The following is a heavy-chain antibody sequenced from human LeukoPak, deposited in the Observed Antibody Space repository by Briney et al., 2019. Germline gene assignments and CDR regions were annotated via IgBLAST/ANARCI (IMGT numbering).Heavy chain of an antibody. J-gene: IGHJ4*02. CDR1: GGSISSYY. D-gene: IGHD2-21*02. CDR3: ARAPGPYCGGDCQGPFDY. V-gene: IGHV4-59*01. CDR2: IYYSGST. Sequence: SETLSLTCTVSGGSISSYYWSWIRQPPGKGLEWIGYIYYSGSTNYNPSLKSRVTISVDTSKNQFSLKLSSVTAADTAVYYCARAPGPYCGGDCQGPFDYWGQGTPVTVSS.